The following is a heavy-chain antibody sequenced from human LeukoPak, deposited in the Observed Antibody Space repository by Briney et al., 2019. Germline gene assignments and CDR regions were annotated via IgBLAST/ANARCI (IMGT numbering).Heavy chain of an antibody. Sequence: SETLSLTCTVSGGSISSYYWSWIRQPPGKGLEWIGYIYYSGSTNYNPSLKSRVTISVGTSKNQFSLKLSSVTAADTAVYYCARAYGGRYYYGMDVWGQGTTVTVSS. J-gene: IGHJ6*02. CDR1: GGSISSYY. CDR3: ARAYGGRYYYGMDV. D-gene: IGHD3-16*01. CDR2: IYYSGST. V-gene: IGHV4-59*01.